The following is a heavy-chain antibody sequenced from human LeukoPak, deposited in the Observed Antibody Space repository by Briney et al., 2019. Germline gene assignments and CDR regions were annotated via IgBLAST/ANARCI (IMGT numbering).Heavy chain of an antibody. J-gene: IGHJ4*02. CDR3: ARGAFLYDILTGSPDY. V-gene: IGHV3-30-3*01. Sequence: GGSLRLSCAASGFTFSSYAMHWVRQAPGKGLEWVAVISYDGSNKYYADSVKGRFTISRDNSKNTLYLQMNSLRAEDTAVYYCARGAFLYDILTGSPDYWGQGTLVTVSS. CDR1: GFTFSSYA. CDR2: ISYDGSNK. D-gene: IGHD3-9*01.